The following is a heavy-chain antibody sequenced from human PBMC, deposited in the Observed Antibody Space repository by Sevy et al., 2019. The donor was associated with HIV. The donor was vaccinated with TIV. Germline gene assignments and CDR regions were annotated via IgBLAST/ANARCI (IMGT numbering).Heavy chain of an antibody. CDR2: IWYDGSNK. V-gene: IGHV3-33*01. D-gene: IGHD6-13*01. CDR3: ARASSSWTPPDY. CDR1: GFTFSSYG. J-gene: IGHJ4*02. Sequence: GGSLRLSCAASGFTFSSYGMHWVRQAPGKGLEWVAVIWYDGSNKYYADSVKGRFTISRDNSKNTLYLQMNSLGAEDTAVYYCARASSSWTPPDYWGQGTLVTVSS.